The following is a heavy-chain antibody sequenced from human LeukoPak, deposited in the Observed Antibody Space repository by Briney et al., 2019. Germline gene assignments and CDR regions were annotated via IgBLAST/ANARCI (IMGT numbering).Heavy chain of an antibody. CDR3: ARGPNIAAAGRDYYYYGMDV. J-gene: IGHJ6*02. D-gene: IGHD6-13*01. V-gene: IGHV3-7*04. CDR2: IKQDGSEK. Sequence: GGSLRLSCAASGFTFSSYWMSWVRQAPGKGLEWVANIKQDGSEKYYVDSVKGRFTISRDNAKNSLYLQMNSLRAEDTAVYYCARGPNIAAAGRDYYYYGMDVWGQGTTVTVSS. CDR1: GFTFSSYW.